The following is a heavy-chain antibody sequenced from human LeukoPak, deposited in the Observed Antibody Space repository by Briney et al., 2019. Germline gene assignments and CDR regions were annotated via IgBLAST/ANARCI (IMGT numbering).Heavy chain of an antibody. V-gene: IGHV3-30*02. D-gene: IGHD4-23*01. CDR2: IRYDGSNK. CDR1: GFTFSSYG. Sequence: GGSLRLSCAASGFTFSSYGMHWVRQAPGKGLEWVAFIRYDGSNKYYADSVKGRFTISRDNSKNTLYLQMNSLRAEDTAVYYCAKDNYVGNPRDFDYWGQGTLVTVSS. CDR3: AKDNYVGNPRDFDY. J-gene: IGHJ4*02.